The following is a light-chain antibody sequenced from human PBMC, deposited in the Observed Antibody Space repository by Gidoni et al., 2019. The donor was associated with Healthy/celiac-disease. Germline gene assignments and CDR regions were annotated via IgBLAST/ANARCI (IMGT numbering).Light chain of an antibody. J-gene: IGLJ3*02. CDR1: SSNLGSNT. Sequence: QSVLTQPLSASGTPGQRVTISCSGSSSNLGSNTVNWYQQLPGTAPKLLIYSNTHRPSGVPDRFSGSKSGTSASLAISGLQSEDEADYYCAAWDDSMNGWVFGGGTKLTVL. V-gene: IGLV1-44*01. CDR2: SNT. CDR3: AAWDDSMNGWV.